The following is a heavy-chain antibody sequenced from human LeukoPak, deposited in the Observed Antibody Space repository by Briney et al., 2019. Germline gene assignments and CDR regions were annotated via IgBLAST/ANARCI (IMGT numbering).Heavy chain of an antibody. CDR2: INTNTGNP. CDR3: ARAEVYSYGSYYYYYMDV. V-gene: IGHV7-4-1*02. Sequence: GASVKVSCKASGYTFTAYAMIWVRQAPGQGLEWMGWINTNTGNPTYAQGLTGRFVFSLDTSVSTAYLQISSLKAEDTAVYYCARAEVYSYGSYYYYYMDVWGKGTTVTVSS. D-gene: IGHD5-18*01. J-gene: IGHJ6*03. CDR1: GYTFTAYA.